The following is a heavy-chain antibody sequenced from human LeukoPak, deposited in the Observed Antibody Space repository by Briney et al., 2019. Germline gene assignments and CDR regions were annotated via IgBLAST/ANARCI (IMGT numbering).Heavy chain of an antibody. CDR2: IYPGDSNT. V-gene: IGHV5-51*01. CDR3: ARHQGYFDP. J-gene: IGHJ5*02. D-gene: IGHD3-22*01. Sequence: GESLKISCKGSEYSSTNYWIGWVRQMPGKGLEWLGMIYPGDSNTRYSPSFQGHVTISADKSISTAYLQWSSLKASDTAMYYCARHQGYFDPWGQGTLVTVSS. CDR1: EYSSTNYW.